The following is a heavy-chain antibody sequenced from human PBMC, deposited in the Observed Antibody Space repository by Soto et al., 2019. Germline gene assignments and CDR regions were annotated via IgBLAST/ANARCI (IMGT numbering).Heavy chain of an antibody. CDR3: AKLEVHYYDSSGYYPRPLDY. CDR2: ISYDGSNK. CDR1: GFTFSSYG. J-gene: IGHJ4*02. V-gene: IGHV3-30*18. Sequence: QVQLVESGGGVVQPGRSLRRSCAASGFTFSSYGMHWVRQAPGKGLEWVAVISYDGSNKYYADSVKGRFTISRDNSKNTLYLQMNSLRAEDTAVYYCAKLEVHYYDSSGYYPRPLDYWGQGTLVTVSS. D-gene: IGHD3-22*01.